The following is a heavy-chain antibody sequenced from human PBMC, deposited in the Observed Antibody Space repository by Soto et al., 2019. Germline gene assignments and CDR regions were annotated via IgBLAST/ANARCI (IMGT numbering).Heavy chain of an antibody. J-gene: IGHJ5*01. D-gene: IGHD1-26*01. Sequence: SGPTLVNPTQTLTLTCTFSGFSLSTSGVGVGWIRQPPGKALEWVALIYWNHDERYSPSLKSRVTITKDTSKNQVVLTMTNMDPVDTATYYCAHIGGPWFDSWGQGTRVTVSS. CDR1: GFSLSTSGVG. CDR3: AHIGGPWFDS. CDR2: IYWNHDE. V-gene: IGHV2-5*01.